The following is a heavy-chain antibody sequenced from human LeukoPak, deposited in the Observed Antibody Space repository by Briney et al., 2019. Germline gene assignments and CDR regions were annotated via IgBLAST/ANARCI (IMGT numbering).Heavy chain of an antibody. D-gene: IGHD3-22*01. CDR2: ISGSGGST. V-gene: IGHV3-23*01. CDR1: GFTFSSYA. CDR3: AKPETNYYESSGYYYSRY. Sequence: GGSLRLSCAASGFTFSSYAMSWVRQAPGKGLEWVSAISGSGGSTYYADSVKGRFTISRDNSKNTLYLQMNSLRAEDTAVYYCAKPETNYYESSGYYYSRYWGQGTLATVSS. J-gene: IGHJ4*02.